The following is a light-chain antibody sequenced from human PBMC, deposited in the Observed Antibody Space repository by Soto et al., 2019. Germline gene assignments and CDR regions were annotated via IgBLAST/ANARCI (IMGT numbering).Light chain of an antibody. Sequence: DIVMTQSPDSLAVSLGERATINCKSSQSVLYSSDNKDYLAWYQQRPGQPPNLLIYWASTRESGVPDRFSGSGSGTEFALTMRSLQSEDVAVYYCQQCFATPRTFGQGNKLEI. CDR2: WAS. CDR3: QQCFATPRT. CDR1: QSVLYSSDNKDY. J-gene: IGKJ2*02. V-gene: IGKV4-1*01.